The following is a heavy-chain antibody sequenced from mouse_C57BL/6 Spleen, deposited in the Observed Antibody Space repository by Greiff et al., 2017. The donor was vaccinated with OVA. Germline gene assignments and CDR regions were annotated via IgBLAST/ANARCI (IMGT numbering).Heavy chain of an antibody. CDR2: IWTGGGT. J-gene: IGHJ1*03. V-gene: IGHV2-9-1*01. D-gene: IGHD1-1*01. CDR3: ARNEDYYGSYWYCDV. Sequence: VQLQQSGPGLVAPSQSLSITCTVSGFSLTSYAISWVRQPPGKGLEWLGVIWTGGGTNYNSALKSRLSISKDNSKSQVFLKMNSLQTDDTARYYCARNEDYYGSYWYCDVWGTGTTVTVSS. CDR1: GFSLTSYA.